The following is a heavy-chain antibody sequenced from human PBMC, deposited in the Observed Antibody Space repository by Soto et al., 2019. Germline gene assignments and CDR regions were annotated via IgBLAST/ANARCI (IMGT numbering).Heavy chain of an antibody. CDR2: ISSSSSYI. Sequence: GGSLRLSCAASGFTFSSYAMHWVRQAPGKGLEWVSSISSSSSYIYYADSVKGRFTISRDNAKNSLYLQMNSLRAEDTAVYYCAREPDYGDSYYYYGMDVWGQGTTVTVSS. CDR1: GFTFSSYA. V-gene: IGHV3-21*01. J-gene: IGHJ6*02. D-gene: IGHD4-17*01. CDR3: AREPDYGDSYYYYGMDV.